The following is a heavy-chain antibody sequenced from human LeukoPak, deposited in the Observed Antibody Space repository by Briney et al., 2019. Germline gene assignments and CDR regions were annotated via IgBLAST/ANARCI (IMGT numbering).Heavy chain of an antibody. V-gene: IGHV1-8*01. CDR1: GYTFTSYD. J-gene: IGHJ6*03. CDR3: ARGRDGDYYYYYYMDV. CDR2: MNPNSGNT. Sequence: ASVKVSCKASGYTFTSYDINWVRQAPGQGLEWMGWMNPNSGNTGYAQKFQGRVTMTRNTSISTAYMELSSLRSEDTAVYYCARGRDGDYYYYYYMDVWGKGTTVTVSS. D-gene: IGHD3-16*01.